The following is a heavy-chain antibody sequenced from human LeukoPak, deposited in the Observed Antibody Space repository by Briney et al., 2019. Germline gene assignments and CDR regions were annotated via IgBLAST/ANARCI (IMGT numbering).Heavy chain of an antibody. CDR2: IDPSDSQT. J-gene: IGHJ1*01. V-gene: IGHV5-10-1*01. Sequence: GESLKIFCKGSGYKFTTFWISWVRQMPGKGLEWMGRIDPSDSQTYYSPSFKGHVTISVDKSINTAYLQWSSLKASDTAMYYCARQGTLSWGQGTLVTVSS. CDR3: ARQGTLS. D-gene: IGHD1-1*01. CDR1: GYKFTTFW.